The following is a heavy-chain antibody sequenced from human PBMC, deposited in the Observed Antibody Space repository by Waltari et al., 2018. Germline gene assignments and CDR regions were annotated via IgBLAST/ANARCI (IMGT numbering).Heavy chain of an antibody. CDR2: IYYSVST. CDR1: GGSISSSSYY. J-gene: IGHJ3*02. V-gene: IGHV4-39*01. Sequence: QLQLQESGPGLVKPSETLSLTCTVSGGSISSSSYYWGWIRQPPGKGLEWIGSIYYSVSTYYNPSLKSRVTISVDTSKNQFSLKLSSVTAADTAVYYCASPGPEKNDAFDIWGQGTMVTVSS. CDR3: ASPGPEKNDAFDI.